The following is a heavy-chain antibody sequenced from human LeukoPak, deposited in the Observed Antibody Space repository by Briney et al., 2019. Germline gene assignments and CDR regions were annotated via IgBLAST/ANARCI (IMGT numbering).Heavy chain of an antibody. CDR1: GGSISSSSYY. CDR3: AAYCSSTSCYTSSFDY. V-gene: IGHV4-39*01. CDR2: IYYSGST. J-gene: IGHJ4*02. D-gene: IGHD2-2*02. Sequence: SETLSLTCTVSGGSISSSSYYWGWLRQPPGKGLEWIGSIYYSGSTYYNPSLKSRVTISVDTSKNQFSLKLSSVTAADTAVYYCAAYCSSTSCYTSSFDYWGQGTLVTVSS.